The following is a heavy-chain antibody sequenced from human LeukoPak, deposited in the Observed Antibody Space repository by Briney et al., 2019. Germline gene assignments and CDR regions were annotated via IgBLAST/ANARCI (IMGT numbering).Heavy chain of an antibody. CDR3: ARQYYDFWSGYWNWFDP. V-gene: IGHV3-23*01. D-gene: IGHD3-3*01. Sequence: GGSLRLSCAASGFTFSSYAMSWVRQAPGKGLEWVSAISGSGGSTYYADSVKGRFTISRDNSKNTLYLQMNSLRAEDTAVYYCARQYYDFWSGYWNWFDPWGQGTLVTVSS. CDR2: ISGSGGST. CDR1: GFTFSSYA. J-gene: IGHJ5*02.